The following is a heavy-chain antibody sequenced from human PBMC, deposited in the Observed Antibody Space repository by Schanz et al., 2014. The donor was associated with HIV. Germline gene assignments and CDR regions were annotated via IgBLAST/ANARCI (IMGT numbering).Heavy chain of an antibody. CDR2: IIPLFGTA. Sequence: QVQLVQSGAEVKKPGSSVKVSCKASGDTFSSYAISWVRQAPGQGLEWMGGIIPLFGTANYAQKFQGRVTITADKSTSTAYMELSSLRSEDTAVYYCASPLPFSGSYYQFDFWGQGTLVTVSS. J-gene: IGHJ4*02. CDR3: ASPLPFSGSYYQFDF. D-gene: IGHD1-26*01. CDR1: GDTFSSYA. V-gene: IGHV1-69*06.